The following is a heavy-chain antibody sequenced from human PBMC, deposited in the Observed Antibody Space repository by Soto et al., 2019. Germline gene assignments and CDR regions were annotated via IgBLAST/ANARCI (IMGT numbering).Heavy chain of an antibody. Sequence: ASVKVSCKASGYTFSGYYIHWLRQAPGQGLEWMGWINPNSGGTDYAQKFQGRVTVTRDTPTSTAYMELSRLTSDDTAVYYCARSLTEGYCTITGCYTRPLYGMDVWGQGTTVTVSS. D-gene: IGHD2-2*02. CDR3: ARSLTEGYCTITGCYTRPLYGMDV. CDR1: GYTFSGYY. CDR2: INPNSGGT. J-gene: IGHJ6*02. V-gene: IGHV1-2*02.